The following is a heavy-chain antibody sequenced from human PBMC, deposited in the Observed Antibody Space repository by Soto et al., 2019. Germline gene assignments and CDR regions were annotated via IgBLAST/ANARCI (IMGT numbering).Heavy chain of an antibody. V-gene: IGHV4-39*01. CDR2: IYYSGRT. CDR1: GESISSSSYY. Sequence: NPSETLSLTCIVSGESISSSSYYWGWIRQPPGKGLEWIGSIYYSGRTYYNPSFTSRVTISIDTSKNQFSLKLSSVTATDTAVYYCARQRTTVVTQAYFDHWGQGALVTVSS. CDR3: ARQRTTVVTQAYFDH. D-gene: IGHD2-21*02. J-gene: IGHJ4*02.